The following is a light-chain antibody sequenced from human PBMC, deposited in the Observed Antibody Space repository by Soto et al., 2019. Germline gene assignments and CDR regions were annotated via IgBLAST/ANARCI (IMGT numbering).Light chain of an antibody. CDR1: SSNIGAGYG. Sequence: QSVLTQPPSVSAAPGQRVSISCTGSSSNIGAGYGVHWYHQLPGTAPKLLIFGNNNRPSGVPDRFSGSKSGTSASLGITGLQAEDEADYYCQSYDSSLNGYVFGTGTKVTVL. CDR2: GNN. J-gene: IGLJ1*01. V-gene: IGLV1-40*01. CDR3: QSYDSSLNGYV.